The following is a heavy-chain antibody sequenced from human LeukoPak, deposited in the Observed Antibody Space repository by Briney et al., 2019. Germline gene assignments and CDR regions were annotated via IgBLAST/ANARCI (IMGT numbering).Heavy chain of an antibody. Sequence: GGSLRLSCAASGFTFSSYWMSWVRQAPGKGLEWVANIKQDGSEKYYADSVKGRFTISRDNAKNSLYLQMNSLRAEDTAVYYCARVPNWGFAYYFDDWGQGTLVTVSS. D-gene: IGHD7-27*01. CDR3: ARVPNWGFAYYFDD. CDR1: GFTFSSYW. J-gene: IGHJ4*02. V-gene: IGHV3-7*01. CDR2: IKQDGSEK.